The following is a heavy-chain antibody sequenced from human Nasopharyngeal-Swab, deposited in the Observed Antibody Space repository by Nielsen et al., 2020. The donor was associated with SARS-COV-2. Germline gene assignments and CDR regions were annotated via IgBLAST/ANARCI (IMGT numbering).Heavy chain of an antibody. J-gene: IGHJ6*02. CDR3: ARDRRAQSGRGFGEPWNYYGMDV. Sequence: SETLSLTCAVYGGSFSGYYWSWIRQHPGKGLEWIGYIYYSGSTYYNPSLKSRVTISVDTSKNQFSLKLSSVTAADTAVYYCARDRRAQSGRGFGEPWNYYGMDVWGQGTTVTVSS. CDR2: IYYSGST. CDR1: GGSFSGYY. V-gene: IGHV4-31*11. D-gene: IGHD3-10*01.